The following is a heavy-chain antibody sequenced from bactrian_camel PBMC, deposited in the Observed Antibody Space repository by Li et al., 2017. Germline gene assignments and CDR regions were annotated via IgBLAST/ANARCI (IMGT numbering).Heavy chain of an antibody. V-gene: IGHV3S1*01. CDR2: FEDDGRI. Sequence: HVQLVESGGGSALAGGSVRLSCAASGYTFNTYSWFRQAPGQGREGVAVFEDDGRIRYADSVKGRFTISRDNSKSTLYLQMNSLKSEDTATYYCAKELGSTLAGSGRSPGTQVTVS. CDR1: GYTFNTYS. J-gene: IGHJ4*01. D-gene: IGHD6*01.